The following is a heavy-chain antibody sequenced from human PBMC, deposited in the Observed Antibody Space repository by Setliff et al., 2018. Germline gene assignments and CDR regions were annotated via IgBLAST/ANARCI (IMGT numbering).Heavy chain of an antibody. V-gene: IGHV4-38-2*02. CDR2: ISHSGST. J-gene: IGHJ4*02. Sequence: SETLSLTCTVSGYSISSGHYWGWIRQPPGKGLEWIGSISHSGSTYYNPSLRSRVTISLDTSKNQFSPKLTSVPAADTAVYYCAGGRRYDYGWDFDYWGQGTLVTVSS. CDR3: AGGRRYDYGWDFDY. D-gene: IGHD4-17*01. CDR1: GYSISSGHY.